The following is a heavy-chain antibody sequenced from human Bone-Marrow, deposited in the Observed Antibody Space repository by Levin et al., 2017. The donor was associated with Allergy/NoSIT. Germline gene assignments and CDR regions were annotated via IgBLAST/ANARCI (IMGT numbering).Heavy chain of an antibody. V-gene: IGHV4-34*01. CDR1: GGSFSGYY. CDR3: ARGHYYDSSGYYRKGNRYWYFDL. J-gene: IGHJ2*01. Sequence: SETLSLTCAVYGGSFSGYYWSWIRQPPGKGLEWIGEINHSGSTNYNPSLKSRVTISVDTSKNQFSLKLSSVTAADTAVYYCARGHYYDSSGYYRKGNRYWYFDLWGRDTLVTVSS. D-gene: IGHD3-22*01. CDR2: INHSGST.